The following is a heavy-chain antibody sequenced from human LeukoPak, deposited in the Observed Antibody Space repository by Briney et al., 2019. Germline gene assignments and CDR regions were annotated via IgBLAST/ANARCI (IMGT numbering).Heavy chain of an antibody. D-gene: IGHD2-2*01. CDR2: IIPIFGTA. V-gene: IGHV1-69*01. CDR1: GGTFSSYA. J-gene: IGHJ4*02. CDR3: ASPDTLGYCSSTSCYAFDY. Sequence: SVKVSCKASGGTFSSYAISWVRQAPGQGLEWMGGIIPIFGTANYAQKFQGRVTITADGSTSTAYMELSSLRSEDTAVYYCASPDTLGYCSSTSCYAFDYWGQGTLVTVSS.